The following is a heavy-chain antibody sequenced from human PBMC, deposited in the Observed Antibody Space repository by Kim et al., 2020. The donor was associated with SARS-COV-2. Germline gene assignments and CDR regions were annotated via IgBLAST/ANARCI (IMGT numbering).Heavy chain of an antibody. D-gene: IGHD6-13*01. CDR3: AKASIAAAGLFDY. J-gene: IGHJ4*02. CDR2: ISWNSGSI. V-gene: IGHV3-9*01. CDR1: GFTFGDYA. Sequence: GGSLRLSCAASGFTFGDYAMHWVRQAPGKGLEWVSGISWNSGSIGYADSVKGRFTISRDNAKNSLYLQMNSLRAEDTALYYCAKASIAAAGLFDYWGQGTLLTVSS.